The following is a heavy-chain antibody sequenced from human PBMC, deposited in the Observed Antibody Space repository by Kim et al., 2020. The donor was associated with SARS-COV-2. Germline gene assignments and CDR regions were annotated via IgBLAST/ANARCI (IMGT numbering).Heavy chain of an antibody. CDR3: TTDRYYDSSGFLIHAFDI. D-gene: IGHD3-22*01. Sequence: GGSLRLSCAASGFTFSNAWMSWVRQAPGKGLEWVGRIKSKTDGGTTDYAAPVKGRFTISRYDSKNTLYLQMNSLKTEDTAVYYCTTDRYYDSSGFLIHAFDIWGQGTMVTVSS. CDR2: IKSKTDGGTT. V-gene: IGHV3-15*01. CDR1: GFTFSNAW. J-gene: IGHJ3*02.